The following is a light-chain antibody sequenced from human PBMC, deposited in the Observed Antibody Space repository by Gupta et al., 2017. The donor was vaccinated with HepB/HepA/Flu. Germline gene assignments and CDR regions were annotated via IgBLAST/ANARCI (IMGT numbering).Light chain of an antibody. CDR2: SNN. CDR1: SSNIGSNT. Sequence: SVLPQPPSASGTPGQRVTISCSGSSSNIGSNTVNWYQQLPGTAPKLLIYSNNQRPSGVPERFSGSKSGTSASLAISGLQAEDEADYYCAAWDDTRNGWVFGGGTKLTVL. CDR3: AAWDDTRNGWV. J-gene: IGLJ3*02. V-gene: IGLV1-44*01.